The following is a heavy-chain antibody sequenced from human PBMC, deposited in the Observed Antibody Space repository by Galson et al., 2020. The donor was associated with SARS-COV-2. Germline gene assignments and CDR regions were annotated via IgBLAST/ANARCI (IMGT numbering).Heavy chain of an antibody. CDR2: VYSSGSA. Sequence: SETLSLTCAVSGASITIGGYSWSWIRQSPGKGLEWLGYVYSSGSAYYHPTLKSRVTVSLDTSKNQFSLKLSSVTAADTAVYYCAREIPNYDWYFDLWGRGTLVTVSS. J-gene: IGHJ2*01. D-gene: IGHD3-10*01. V-gene: IGHV4-30-4*07. CDR3: AREIPNYDWYFDL. CDR1: GASITIGGYS.